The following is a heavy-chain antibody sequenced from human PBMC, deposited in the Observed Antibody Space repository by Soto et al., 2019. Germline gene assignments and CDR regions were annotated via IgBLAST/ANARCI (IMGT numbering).Heavy chain of an antibody. J-gene: IGHJ3*02. CDR1: GFTFDDYT. CDR2: ISWDGGST. Sequence: PXGSLRLSCAASGFTFDDYTMHWVRQAPGKGLEWVSLISWDGGSTYYADSVKGRFTISRDNSKNSLYLQMNSLRTEDTALYYCAKGRSDTLNPAEEAFDIWSQGTMVTVSS. D-gene: IGHD2-2*02. CDR3: AKGRSDTLNPAEEAFDI. V-gene: IGHV3-43*01.